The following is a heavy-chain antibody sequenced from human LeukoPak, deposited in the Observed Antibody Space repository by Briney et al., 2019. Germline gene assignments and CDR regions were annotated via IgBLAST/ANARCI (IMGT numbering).Heavy chain of an antibody. CDR3: ARGAPYSIKSFSGDY. CDR1: GGSISSSSYY. Sequence: SETLSLTCTVSGGSISSSSYYWGWIRQPPGKGLEWIGSIYYSGSTYYNPSLKSRVTISVDTSKNQFSLKLSSVTAADTAVYYCARGAPYSIKSFSGDYWGQGTLVTVSS. D-gene: IGHD6-13*01. CDR2: IYYSGST. J-gene: IGHJ4*02. V-gene: IGHV4-39*07.